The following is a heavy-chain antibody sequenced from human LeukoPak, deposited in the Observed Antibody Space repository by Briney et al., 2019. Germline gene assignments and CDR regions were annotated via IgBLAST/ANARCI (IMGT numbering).Heavy chain of an antibody. J-gene: IGHJ3*02. D-gene: IGHD3-16*01. CDR3: AAGDTFDI. CDR1: GFTFSSEW. V-gene: IGHV3-7*01. CDR2: IRQDGTDK. Sequence: GGSLRLSCAASGFTFSSEWMSWVRQAPEKGLEWVANIRQDGTDKYYVDSVKGRFTISRDNAKNSVYVQMNSLRVEDTAVYYCAAGDTFDIWGQGTLVTVS.